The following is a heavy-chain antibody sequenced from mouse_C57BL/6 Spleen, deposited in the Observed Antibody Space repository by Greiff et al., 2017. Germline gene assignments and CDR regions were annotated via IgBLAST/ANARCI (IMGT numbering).Heavy chain of an antibody. CDR1: GYTFTDYY. CDR2: INPNNGGT. J-gene: IGHJ2*01. Sequence: VQLQQSGPELVKPGASVKISCKASGYTFTDYYMNWVKQSHGKSLEWIGDINPNNGGTSYNQKFKGKATLTVDKSSSTAYMELRSLTSEDSAFYYCARGRALVFDYWGQGTTLTVSS. CDR3: ARGRALVFDY. V-gene: IGHV1-26*01.